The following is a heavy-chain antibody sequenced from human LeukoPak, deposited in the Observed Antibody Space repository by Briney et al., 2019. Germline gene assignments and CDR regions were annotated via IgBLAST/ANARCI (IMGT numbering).Heavy chain of an antibody. CDR2: INQDGSKQ. D-gene: IGHD2-21*01. Sequence: GGSLRLSCAASGFTFSSYEMNWVRQAPGKGLEWVANINQDGSKQNYVDSVKGRFTASRDNAQNSLYLQMHSLRAEDTAVYYCARDPDILLGVNFDYWGQGALVIVSS. CDR1: GFTFSSYE. J-gene: IGHJ4*02. CDR3: ARDPDILLGVNFDY. V-gene: IGHV3-7*01.